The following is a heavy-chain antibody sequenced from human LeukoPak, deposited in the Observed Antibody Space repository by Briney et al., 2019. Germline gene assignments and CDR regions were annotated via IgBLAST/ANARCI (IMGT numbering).Heavy chain of an antibody. Sequence: GGSLRLSCAASGFTFSSYSMNWVRQAPGKGLEWVSYISSSSSTTYYADSVKGRFTISRDNAKNSLYLQMNSLRAEDTAVYYCARVPGDIVVVPAAPYGMDVWGQGTTVTVSS. CDR1: GFTFSSYS. J-gene: IGHJ6*02. CDR2: ISSSSSTT. D-gene: IGHD2-2*01. CDR3: ARVPGDIVVVPAAPYGMDV. V-gene: IGHV3-48*04.